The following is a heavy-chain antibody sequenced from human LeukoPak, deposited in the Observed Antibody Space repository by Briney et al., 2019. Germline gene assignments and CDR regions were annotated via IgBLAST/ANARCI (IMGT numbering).Heavy chain of an antibody. D-gene: IGHD6-19*01. CDR2: IYGSGST. Sequence: SETLSLTRTVSGDSLSSHYWSWIRQPPGKGLEWIGYIYGSGSTHYDPSLRSRVTISVDTSKNQFSLKLTSVTAADTAVYYCARNVGWYTHDTWGQGTLVTVSS. V-gene: IGHV4-59*08. CDR3: ARNVGWYTHDT. J-gene: IGHJ5*02. CDR1: GDSLSSHY.